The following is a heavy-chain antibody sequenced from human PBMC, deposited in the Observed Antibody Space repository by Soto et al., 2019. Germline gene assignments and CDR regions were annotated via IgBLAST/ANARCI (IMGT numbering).Heavy chain of an antibody. D-gene: IGHD5-18*01. CDR3: ARADTAMVMGLYYYYGMDV. J-gene: IGHJ6*02. Sequence: VKVSCKASGGTFSSYAISWVRQAPGQGLEWMGGIIPIFGTANYAQKFQGRVTITADESTSTAYMELSSLRSEDTAVYYCARADTAMVMGLYYYYGMDVWGQGTTVTVSS. V-gene: IGHV1-69*13. CDR2: IIPIFGTA. CDR1: GGTFSSYA.